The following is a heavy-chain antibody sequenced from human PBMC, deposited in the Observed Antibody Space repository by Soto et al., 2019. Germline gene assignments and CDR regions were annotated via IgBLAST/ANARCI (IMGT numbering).Heavy chain of an antibody. CDR3: ARASTTVTTLDY. CDR2: IYHSGST. V-gene: IGHV4-30-2*01. D-gene: IGHD4-17*01. J-gene: IGHJ4*02. CDR1: GGSISSGGYS. Sequence: LSLTCAVSGGSISSGGYSWSWIRQPPGKGLEWIGYIYHSGSTYYNPSLKSRVTISVDRSKNQFPLKLSSVTAADTAVYYCARASTTVTTLDYWGQGTLVTVSS.